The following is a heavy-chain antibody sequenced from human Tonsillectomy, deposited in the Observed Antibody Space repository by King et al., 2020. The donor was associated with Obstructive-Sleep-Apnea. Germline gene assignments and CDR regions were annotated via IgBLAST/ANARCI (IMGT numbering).Heavy chain of an antibody. J-gene: IGHJ4*02. V-gene: IGHV3-13*05. CDR1: GFTFSNYD. D-gene: IGHD3-10*01. Sequence: VQLVESGGGLVQPGGSLRLSCGASGFTFSNYDMHWVRQPPGGRLEWVSTIVTYGCPNYAVSVKGRFTITRENAKNSLYLRMNSLGAGDKAVYYFAKGGFFGSGTGDFDYWGQGTLVTVSS. CDR3: AKGGFFGSGTGDFDY. CDR2: IVTYGCP.